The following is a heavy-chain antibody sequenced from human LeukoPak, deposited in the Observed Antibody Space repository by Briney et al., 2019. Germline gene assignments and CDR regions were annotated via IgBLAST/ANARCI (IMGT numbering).Heavy chain of an antibody. V-gene: IGHV3-23*01. CDR3: AKGYDILTGYDP. Sequence: PGGSLRLSCAASGFTFSSYAMSWVRQAPGKGLEWVSAISGSGGSTYYAGSVKGRFTISRDNSKNTLYLQMNSLRAEDTAVYYCAKGYDILTGYDPWGQGTLVTVSS. CDR1: GFTFSSYA. CDR2: ISGSGGST. D-gene: IGHD3-9*01. J-gene: IGHJ5*02.